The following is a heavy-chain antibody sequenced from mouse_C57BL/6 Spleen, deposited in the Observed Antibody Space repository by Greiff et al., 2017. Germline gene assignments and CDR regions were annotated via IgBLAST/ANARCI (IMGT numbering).Heavy chain of an antibody. CDR2: IYPSDSET. Sequence: VQLQQPGAELVRPGSSVKLSCKASGYTFTSYWMDWVKQRPGQGLEWIGNIYPSDSETHYNQKFKDKATLTVDKSSSTAYMQLSSLTSEDSAVYYGARRDYYGSSYGGYFDYWGQGTTLTVSS. J-gene: IGHJ2*01. D-gene: IGHD1-1*01. CDR1: GYTFTSYW. V-gene: IGHV1-61*01. CDR3: ARRDYYGSSYGGYFDY.